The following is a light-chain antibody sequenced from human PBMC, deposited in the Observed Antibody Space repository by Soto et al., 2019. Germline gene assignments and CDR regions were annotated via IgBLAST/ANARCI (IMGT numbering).Light chain of an antibody. Sequence: DIQLTQSPSFLSASVGDRVIITCRASQDIASYLAWYQQKPGKAPNLLIYAASTLQGGVPSRFSGSGSGTEFTLTISSLQPEDFATFYCQQLNNYPLTFGQGTKVEIK. CDR1: QDIASY. J-gene: IGKJ1*01. V-gene: IGKV1-9*01. CDR3: QQLNNYPLT. CDR2: AAS.